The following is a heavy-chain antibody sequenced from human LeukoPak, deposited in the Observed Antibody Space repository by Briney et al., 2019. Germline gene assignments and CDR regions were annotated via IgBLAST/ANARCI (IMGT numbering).Heavy chain of an antibody. V-gene: IGHV4-38-2*02. Sequence: SETLSLTRAVSGYSISSGYYWGWIRQPPGKGLEWIGSIYHSGSTYYNPSLKSRVTISVDTSKNQFSLKLSSVTAADTAVYYCARDGRGAEVDFWGQGTLVTVSS. CDR1: GYSISSGYY. CDR3: ARDGRGAEVDF. CDR2: IYHSGST. D-gene: IGHD3-10*01. J-gene: IGHJ4*02.